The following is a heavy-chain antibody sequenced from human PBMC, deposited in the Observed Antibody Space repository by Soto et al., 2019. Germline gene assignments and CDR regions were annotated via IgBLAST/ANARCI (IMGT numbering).Heavy chain of an antibody. CDR1: GFSFSDYD. CDR3: ARDLYGLDV. V-gene: IGHV3-11*01. CDR2: ISRTDSSK. J-gene: IGHJ6*02. Sequence: QVQLVESGGGLVKPGGSLRLSWAATGFSFSDYDMTWIRQAPGQGLEWLSYISRTDSSKYYAGSVKGRFTISVDSAKRSVYLQMNSLRADDTAVYYCARDLYGLDVWGQGTTVIVSS.